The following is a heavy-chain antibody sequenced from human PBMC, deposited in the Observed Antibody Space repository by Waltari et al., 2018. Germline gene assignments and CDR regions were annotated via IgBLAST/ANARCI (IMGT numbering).Heavy chain of an antibody. Sequence: EVQLVESGGGLVQPGGSLRLYCAASGFTFSNYWMNWLRQAPGKGLEWVANVQHDGTEKYYLDSVKGRFTISRDNAKSSLYLQMDSLRAEDTAIYYCARDGRGVNSQFNLFDLWGQGLQVTVSS. CDR1: GFTFSNYW. CDR3: ARDGRGVNSQFNLFDL. D-gene: IGHD2-8*01. CDR2: VQHDGTEK. J-gene: IGHJ5*02. V-gene: IGHV3-7*01.